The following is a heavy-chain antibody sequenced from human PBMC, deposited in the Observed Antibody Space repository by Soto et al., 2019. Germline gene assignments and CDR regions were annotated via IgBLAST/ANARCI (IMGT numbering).Heavy chain of an antibody. V-gene: IGHV4-59*08. J-gene: IGHJ6*03. CDR1: GGSISSYY. Sequence: QVQLQESGPGLVKPSETLSLTCTVSGGSISSYYWSWIRQPPGKGLEWIGYIYYSGSTNYNPSLKSRVTISVETSKNQFSLKLSSVTAADTAVYYCARHGGYDFWSGYYLSYYYYMDVWGKGTTVTVSS. CDR3: ARHGGYDFWSGYYLSYYYYMDV. CDR2: IYYSGST. D-gene: IGHD3-3*01.